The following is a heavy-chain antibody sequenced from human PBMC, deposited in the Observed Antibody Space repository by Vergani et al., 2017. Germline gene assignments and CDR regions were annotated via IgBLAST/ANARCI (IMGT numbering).Heavy chain of an antibody. Sequence: QVQLVESGGGLVKPGGSLRLSCAASGFTFSDYYTSWIRQAPGKGLEWVSYISSSSSYTNYADSVKGRFTISRDNAKNSLYLQMNSLRAEDTAVYYCARVRAVMNPFDYWGQGTLVTVSS. D-gene: IGHD1-14*01. V-gene: IGHV3-11*05. J-gene: IGHJ4*02. CDR3: ARVRAVMNPFDY. CDR1: GFTFSDYY. CDR2: ISSSSSYT.